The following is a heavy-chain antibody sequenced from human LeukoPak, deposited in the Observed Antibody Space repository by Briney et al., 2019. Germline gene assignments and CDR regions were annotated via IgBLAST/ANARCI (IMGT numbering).Heavy chain of an antibody. CDR1: GFTFSSYW. CDR2: ISTDGSTT. V-gene: IGHV3-74*01. Sequence: GGSLRLSCAASGFTFSSYWMHWVRQAPGKGLVWVSRISTDGSTTTYADSVKGRFTISRDNAKNTAYLQMNSLRAEDTAVYYCARDPLYSSGWYGYFQHWGQGTLVTVSS. CDR3: ARDPLYSSGWYGYFQH. J-gene: IGHJ1*01. D-gene: IGHD6-19*01.